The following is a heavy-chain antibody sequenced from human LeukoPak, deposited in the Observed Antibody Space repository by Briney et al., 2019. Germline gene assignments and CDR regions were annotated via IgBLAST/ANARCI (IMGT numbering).Heavy chain of an antibody. CDR3: ARDRDYYVSGSSHYDH. CDR1: GFTFSSNY. V-gene: IGHV3-66*01. Sequence: GGSLRLSCAASGFTFSSNYMSWVRQAPGKGLEWVSVIYSGGTTYYADSVKGRFTISRDNSKNTLYLQMDSLRAEDTAVYYCARDRDYYVSGSSHYDHWGQGTLVTVSS. D-gene: IGHD3-10*01. J-gene: IGHJ4*02. CDR2: IYSGGTT.